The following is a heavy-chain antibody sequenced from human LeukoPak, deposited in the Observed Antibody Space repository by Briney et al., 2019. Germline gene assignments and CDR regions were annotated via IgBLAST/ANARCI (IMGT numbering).Heavy chain of an antibody. CDR3: AGQRYDILTGRPDFDY. Sequence: SETLSLTCTVSGGSISSSSYYWGWIRQPPGKGLEWIGSIYYSGSTYYNPSLKSRVTISVDTSKNQFSLKLSSVTAADTAVYYCAGQRYDILTGRPDFDYWGQGTLVTVSS. V-gene: IGHV4-39*07. CDR1: GGSISSSSYY. CDR2: IYYSGST. J-gene: IGHJ4*02. D-gene: IGHD3-9*01.